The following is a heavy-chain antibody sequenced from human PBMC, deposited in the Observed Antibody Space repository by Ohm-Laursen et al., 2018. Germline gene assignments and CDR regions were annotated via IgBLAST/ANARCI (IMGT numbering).Heavy chain of an antibody. Sequence: ASVKVSCKASGYTFTGYYMHWVRQAPRHGLEWMGWINPNSGGTNYAQKFQGRVTMTGDTSITTAYMELTRLTSDDTAVYYCARHYDTSGHDYWGQGTLVTVSS. CDR3: ARHYDTSGHDY. D-gene: IGHD3-22*01. CDR1: GYTFTGYY. V-gene: IGHV1-2*02. J-gene: IGHJ4*02. CDR2: INPNSGGT.